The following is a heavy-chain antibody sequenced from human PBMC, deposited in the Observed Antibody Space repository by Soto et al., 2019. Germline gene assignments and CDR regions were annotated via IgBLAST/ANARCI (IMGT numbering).Heavy chain of an antibody. Sequence: QVQLVQSGAEVKKPGASVKVSCKASGYTFTSYGISWVRQAPGQGLEWMGWISAYNGNTNYAQKLQGRVTMTTDTSTSKAYMELRSLRSHDTAVYYCARDWGGYVQYYYYGIDVWGQGSTVTVSS. CDR1: GYTFTSYG. V-gene: IGHV1-18*01. D-gene: IGHD5-12*01. CDR3: ARDWGGYVQYYYYGIDV. CDR2: ISAYNGNT. J-gene: IGHJ6*02.